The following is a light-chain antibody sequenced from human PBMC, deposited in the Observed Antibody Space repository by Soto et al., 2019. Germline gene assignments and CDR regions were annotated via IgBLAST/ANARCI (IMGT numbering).Light chain of an antibody. Sequence: EIAMTQSPATLSVSLGERATLSCRASQYISNNLAWYQQRPGQAPSLLIYGASTRATGVPARFSGSGSGTDFLFSISGLQSEDSAVYYCQQYNHWSSITFGQGTRLEIK. CDR3: QQYNHWSSIT. CDR2: GAS. J-gene: IGKJ5*01. CDR1: QYISNN. V-gene: IGKV3-15*01.